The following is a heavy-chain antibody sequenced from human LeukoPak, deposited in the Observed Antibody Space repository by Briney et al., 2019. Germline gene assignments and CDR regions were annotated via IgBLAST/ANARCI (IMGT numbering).Heavy chain of an antibody. Sequence: SETLSLTCAVSGASVSSDGFWWNWVGQPPGKGLEWIGQIGYSGTTNYKPSLKSRLTISTDASNNHFSLRLTSVTPADTAVYYCARIGGVFHHWGQGTLVTVSS. CDR1: GASVSSDGFW. J-gene: IGHJ1*01. D-gene: IGHD3-10*01. V-gene: IGHV4-61*03. CDR2: IGYSGTT. CDR3: ARIGGVFHH.